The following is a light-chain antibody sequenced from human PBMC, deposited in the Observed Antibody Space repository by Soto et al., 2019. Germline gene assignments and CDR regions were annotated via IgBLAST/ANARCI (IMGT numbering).Light chain of an antibody. J-gene: IGKJ1*01. CDR1: QSVATN. CDR3: QQYNNWPQT. Sequence: EAVLTQSPATLSVSPGESTTLSCRASQSVATNLAWYQQRPGQAPRLLIYGASKRAIGLPARFSGSGSGTEFTLTITSLQSEDFAVYYCQQYNNWPQTFGQGTTVDIK. V-gene: IGKV3-15*01. CDR2: GAS.